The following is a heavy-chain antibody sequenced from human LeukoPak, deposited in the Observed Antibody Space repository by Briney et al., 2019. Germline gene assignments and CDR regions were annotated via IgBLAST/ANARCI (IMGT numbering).Heavy chain of an antibody. CDR1: GFTFSSYA. CDR2: ISYDGSNK. Sequence: PGRSLRLSCAASGFTFSSYAMHWVRQAPGKGLEWVAVISYDGSNKYYADSVKGRFTISRDNSKNTLYLQMNSLRAEDTAVYYCASALRIYYYFDYWGQGTLVTVSS. CDR3: ASALRIYYYFDY. D-gene: IGHD1-26*01. J-gene: IGHJ4*02. V-gene: IGHV3-30*04.